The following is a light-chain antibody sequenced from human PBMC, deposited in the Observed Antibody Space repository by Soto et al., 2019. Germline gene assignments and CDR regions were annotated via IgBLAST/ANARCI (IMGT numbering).Light chain of an antibody. CDR1: SSDIGHNA. Sequence: QSVLTQPPSASGTPGQRVTISCSGTSSDIGHNADNWYQQVPGTAPKLLIYSDNDRPSGVRDRFSGSKSGTSASLAISVLQSGDEADYYCKAWADSLNGPVVFGGGTKLTVL. CDR2: SDN. J-gene: IGLJ2*01. CDR3: KAWADSLNGPVV. V-gene: IGLV1-44*01.